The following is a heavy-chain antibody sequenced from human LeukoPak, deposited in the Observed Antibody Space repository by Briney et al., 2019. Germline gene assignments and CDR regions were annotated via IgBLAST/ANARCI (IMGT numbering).Heavy chain of an antibody. Sequence: ASVKVSCKASGYTFTNYDINWVRQATGQGLEWMGWMNPNRGNTGYAQKFQGRVTITRYTSISTAYMELIILRSEDTAVYYCARGYSGFAPYYFDYWGQGTLVTVSS. V-gene: IGHV1-8*03. CDR1: GYTFTNYD. CDR2: MNPNRGNT. CDR3: ARGYSGFAPYYFDY. J-gene: IGHJ4*02. D-gene: IGHD5-12*01.